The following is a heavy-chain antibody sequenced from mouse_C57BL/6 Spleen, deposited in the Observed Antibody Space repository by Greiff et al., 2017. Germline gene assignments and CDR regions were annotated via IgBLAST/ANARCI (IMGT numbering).Heavy chain of an antibody. CDR3: ARNYGYDETTLFAY. V-gene: IGHV1-80*01. Sequence: VKLQESGAELVKPGASVKISCKASGYAFSSYWMNWVKQRPGKGLEWIGQIYPGDGGTNYNGKFKGKATLTADKSSSTAYMQLSSLTSEDSAVYFCARNYGYDETTLFAYWGQGTLVTVSA. J-gene: IGHJ3*01. CDR1: GYAFSSYW. D-gene: IGHD2-2*01. CDR2: IYPGDGGT.